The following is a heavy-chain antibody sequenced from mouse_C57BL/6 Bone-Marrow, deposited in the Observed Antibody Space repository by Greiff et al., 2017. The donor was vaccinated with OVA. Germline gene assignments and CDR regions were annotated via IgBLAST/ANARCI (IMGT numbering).Heavy chain of an antibody. CDR1: GFTFSDYG. J-gene: IGHJ4*01. CDR2: ISSGSITI. CDR3: AKLITSMDY. Sequence: EVQLKESGGGLVKPGGSLKLSCAASGFTFSDYGMHWVRQAPEKGLEWVAYISSGSITIYYADTVKGRFTISRDNAKNTLFLQMTSLRSEDTAMYYCAKLITSMDYWGQGTSVTVSS. V-gene: IGHV5-17*01. D-gene: IGHD1-1*01.